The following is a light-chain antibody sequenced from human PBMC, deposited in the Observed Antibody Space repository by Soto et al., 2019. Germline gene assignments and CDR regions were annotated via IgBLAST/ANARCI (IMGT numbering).Light chain of an antibody. CDR3: NSYTSSSTQV. CDR1: SSDVGVYNY. Sequence: QSALTQPASVSGSPGHSITISCTGTSSDVGVYNYVSWYQHHPGKAPKLMIYEVSNRPSGVSNRFSGSKSGNTASLTISGLQAEDEADYYCNSYTSSSTQVFGTGTKLTVL. CDR2: EVS. J-gene: IGLJ1*01. V-gene: IGLV2-14*01.